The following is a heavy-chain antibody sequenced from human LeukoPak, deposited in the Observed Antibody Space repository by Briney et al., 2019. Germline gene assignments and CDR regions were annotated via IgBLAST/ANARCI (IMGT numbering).Heavy chain of an antibody. D-gene: IGHD3-22*01. CDR3: AIEIYYDSSGYGH. Sequence: ASVKVSCKASGYTFTSYGISWVRQAPGQGLEWKGWISAYNGNTNYAQKLQGRVTMTTDTSTSTAYMELRSLRSDDTAVYYCAIEIYYDSSGYGHWGQGTLVTVSS. CDR2: ISAYNGNT. CDR1: GYTFTSYG. V-gene: IGHV1-18*01. J-gene: IGHJ4*02.